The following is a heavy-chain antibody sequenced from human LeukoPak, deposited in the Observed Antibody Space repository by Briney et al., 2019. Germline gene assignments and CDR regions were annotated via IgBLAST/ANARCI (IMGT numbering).Heavy chain of an antibody. CDR3: AKSEVGAISWVH. Sequence: ASVKVSCKASGYTFTNYYMHWVRQAPGQGLEWMGIINPSGGSASYAQKLQGRVTMTRDTSTSTVSMELSSLRSEDTAVYYCAKSEVGAISWVHWGQGTLVTVSS. V-gene: IGHV1-46*01. J-gene: IGHJ4*02. CDR1: GYTFTNYY. D-gene: IGHD1-26*01. CDR2: INPSGGSA.